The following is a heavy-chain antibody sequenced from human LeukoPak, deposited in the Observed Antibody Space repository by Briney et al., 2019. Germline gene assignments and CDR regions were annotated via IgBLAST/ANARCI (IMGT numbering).Heavy chain of an antibody. Sequence: PGGSLRLSCAASGFTFSSYEMNWVRQAPGKGLEWVSYISSSGSTIYYADSVKGRFTISRDNAKNPLYLQMNSLRAEDTAVYYCARGGPNVDTAMVLDYWGQGTLVTVSS. CDR1: GFTFSSYE. V-gene: IGHV3-48*03. CDR3: ARGGPNVDTAMVLDY. J-gene: IGHJ4*02. CDR2: ISSSGSTI. D-gene: IGHD5-18*01.